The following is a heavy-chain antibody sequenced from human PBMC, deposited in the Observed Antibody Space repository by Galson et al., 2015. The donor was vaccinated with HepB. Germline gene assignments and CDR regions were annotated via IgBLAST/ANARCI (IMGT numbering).Heavy chain of an antibody. D-gene: IGHD6-19*01. J-gene: IGHJ6*02. V-gene: IGHV3-48*03. Sequence: SLRLSCAASGFTFSSFEMKWVRQAPGKGLEWLSYIDTSGSTIYYADSVKGRFTISRDNAKNSLYLQMNSLRAEDTAVYYCARGFSSGWHYNYYGMDVWGQGTTVTVSS. CDR3: ARGFSSGWHYNYYGMDV. CDR1: GFTFSSFE. CDR2: IDTSGSTI.